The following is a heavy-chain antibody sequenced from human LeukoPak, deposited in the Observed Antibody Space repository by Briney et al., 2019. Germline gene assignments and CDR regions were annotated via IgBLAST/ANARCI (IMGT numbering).Heavy chain of an antibody. CDR2: INHSGST. J-gene: IGHJ4*02. D-gene: IGHD2-2*02. CDR3: ARGRRPIVVVPAAISFDY. V-gene: IGHV4-34*01. CDR1: GGSFSGYY. Sequence: PSETLSLTCAVYGGSFSGYYWSWIRQPPGKGLEWIGEINHSGSTNYNPSLKSRVTISVDTSKNRFSLKLSSVTAADTAVYYCARGRRPIVVVPAAISFDYWGQGTLVTVSS.